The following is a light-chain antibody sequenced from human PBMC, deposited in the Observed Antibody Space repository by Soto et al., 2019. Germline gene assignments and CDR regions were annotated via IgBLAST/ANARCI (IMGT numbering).Light chain of an antibody. CDR3: SSYTSSSTVV. CDR1: SSDVGGYNY. V-gene: IGLV2-14*01. J-gene: IGLJ2*01. CDR2: EVT. Sequence: QAVLTQPASVSGSPGQSITISCTGTSSDVGGYNYVSWYQQHPGKAPKLMIYEVTNRPSGVSDRFSASKSGNTASLTISGLQAEDEADYYCSSYTSSSTVVCGGGTKLTVL.